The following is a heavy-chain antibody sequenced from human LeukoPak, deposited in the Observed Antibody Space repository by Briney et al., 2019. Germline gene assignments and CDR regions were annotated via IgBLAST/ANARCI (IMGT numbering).Heavy chain of an antibody. J-gene: IGHJ6*04. CDR2: IKSEGEGATT. Sequence: GGPLRLSCVSSGFTIGTAWMSWVRQAPGKGLEWLCHIKSEGEGATTDYAAPAKGRFAISRDDSKNMVYLQMSSLKIDDTAIYYCIAHFPYFYGFDVWGKGTTVTVSS. D-gene: IGHD3-3*02. CDR1: GFTIGTAW. CDR3: IAHFPYFYGFDV. V-gene: IGHV3-15*01.